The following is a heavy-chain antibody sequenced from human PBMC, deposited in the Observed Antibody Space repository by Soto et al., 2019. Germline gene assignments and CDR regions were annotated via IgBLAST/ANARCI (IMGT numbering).Heavy chain of an antibody. Sequence: QVQLVESGGGVVQPERSLRLSCVASGFTFNLYTMHWLRQAPGKGLEWVAVISGDGNTQYYADSVEGRFTISRDNSKNTLHLQMNSLRVVDAAVYYCARVSVPTDHYDPLGPWGQGTLVTVSS. CDR1: GFTFNLYT. CDR2: ISGDGNTQ. V-gene: IGHV3-30-3*01. J-gene: IGHJ5*02. CDR3: ARVSVPTDHYDPLGP. D-gene: IGHD3-22*01.